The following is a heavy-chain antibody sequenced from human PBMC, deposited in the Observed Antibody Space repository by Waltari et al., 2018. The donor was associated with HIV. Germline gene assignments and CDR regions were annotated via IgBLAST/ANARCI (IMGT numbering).Heavy chain of an antibody. V-gene: IGHV3-48*01. CDR3: ARSSYSSGWAYFDY. J-gene: IGHJ4*02. CDR2: ITYGGAVT. D-gene: IGHD6-19*01. CDR1: GFIFNDYS. Sequence: EVQLVESGGGLVQPGGSLSLSCAAAGFIFNDYSMNWVRQAPGKGLEWISYITYGGAVTYYPASVTGRFTVSRDNARNSLSLRMHSLRVEDTAVYYCARSSYSSGWAYFDYWGQGVLVTVFS.